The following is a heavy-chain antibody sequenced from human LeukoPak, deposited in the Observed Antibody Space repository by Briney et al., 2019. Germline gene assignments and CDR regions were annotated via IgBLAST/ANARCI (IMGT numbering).Heavy chain of an antibody. Sequence: ASVKVSYKASGYTFTSYGISWVRQAPGQGLEWMGWISAYNGNTNYAQKLQGRVTMTTDTSTSTAYMELRSLRSDDTAVYYCARVPGYCSSTSCQSPVDYWGQGTLVTVSS. CDR1: GYTFTSYG. D-gene: IGHD2-2*01. CDR2: ISAYNGNT. J-gene: IGHJ4*02. CDR3: ARVPGYCSSTSCQSPVDY. V-gene: IGHV1-18*01.